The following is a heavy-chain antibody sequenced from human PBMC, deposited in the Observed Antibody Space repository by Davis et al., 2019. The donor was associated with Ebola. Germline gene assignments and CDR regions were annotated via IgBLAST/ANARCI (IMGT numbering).Heavy chain of an antibody. D-gene: IGHD2-15*01. CDR1: GFTFSSYW. V-gene: IGHV3-7*01. CDR3: ARRQAAATRYYYYYGMDV. CDR2: IKQDGGEK. J-gene: IGHJ6*02. Sequence: GESLKISCAASGFTFSSYWMSWVRQAPGKGLEWVANIKQDGGEKYYVDSVKGRFTISRDNAKNTLYPQMNSLRAEDTAVYYCARRQAAATRYYYYYGMDVWGQGTTVTVSS.